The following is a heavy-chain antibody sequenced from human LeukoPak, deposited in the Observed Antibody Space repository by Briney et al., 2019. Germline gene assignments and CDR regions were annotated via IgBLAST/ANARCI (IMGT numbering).Heavy chain of an antibody. V-gene: IGHV5-51*01. CDR3: ARQDDSSGYYPDAFDI. D-gene: IGHD3-22*01. Sequence: GESLKISCKGSGYSFTSYWIGWVRQMPGKGLEWMGIIYPGDSDTRYSPSFQGQVTISADKSISTAYLQWSSLKASDTAMYYCARQDDSSGYYPDAFDIWGQGTMVTVSS. CDR1: GYSFTSYW. J-gene: IGHJ3*02. CDR2: IYPGDSDT.